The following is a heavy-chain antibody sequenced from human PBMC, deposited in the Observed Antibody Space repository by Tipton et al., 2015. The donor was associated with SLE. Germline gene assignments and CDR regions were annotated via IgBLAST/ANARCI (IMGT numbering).Heavy chain of an antibody. Sequence: TLSLTCTVSGGSISNYSWSWIRQPPGKGLEWIGSIYHSGNTYSNPSLKSRVTISVDTSKNQFSLKMSSVTAADTAVYYCARDPKYWGQGTLVIVSS. V-gene: IGHV4-4*08. CDR1: GGSISNYS. CDR2: IYHSGNT. CDR3: ARDPKY. J-gene: IGHJ4*02.